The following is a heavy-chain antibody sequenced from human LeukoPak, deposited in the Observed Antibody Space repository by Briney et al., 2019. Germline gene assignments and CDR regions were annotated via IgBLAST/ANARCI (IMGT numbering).Heavy chain of an antibody. CDR2: MSHSGTT. CDR1: GGSISGGDYS. D-gene: IGHD3-10*01. V-gene: IGHV4-30-2*01. J-gene: IGHJ4*02. CDR3: ARGLEELAVYFDY. Sequence: SQTLSLTCAVSGGSISGGDYSWSWIRQPPGKGLEWIGYMSHSGTTYFHPSLKSRVTISVDRSKNQFSLKLSSVTAADTAVYYCARGLEELAVYFDYWGQGFLVTVSS.